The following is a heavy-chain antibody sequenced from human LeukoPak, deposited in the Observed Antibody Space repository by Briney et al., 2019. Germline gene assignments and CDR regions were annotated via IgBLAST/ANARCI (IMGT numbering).Heavy chain of an antibody. J-gene: IGHJ4*02. Sequence: AGGSLRLSCAASGFTVSSNYMSWIRQPPGKGLEWIGEINHSGSTNYNPSLKSRVTISVDTSKNQFSLKLSSVTAADTAVYYCSRENGAFSPFGYWGQGILVTV. V-gene: IGHV4-34*01. CDR2: INHSGST. CDR3: SRENGAFSPFGY. D-gene: IGHD2-8*01. CDR1: GFTVSSNY.